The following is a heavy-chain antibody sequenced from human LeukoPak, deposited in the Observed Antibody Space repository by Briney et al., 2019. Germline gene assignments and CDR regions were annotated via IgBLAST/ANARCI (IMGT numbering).Heavy chain of an antibody. D-gene: IGHD3-3*01. V-gene: IGHV1-2*02. CDR1: GYTFTGYY. Sequence: ASVKVSCKASGYTFTGYYMHWVRQAPGQGLEWMGWINPNSGGTNYAQKFQGRVTMTRDTSISTAYMELSSLRSEDTAVYYCARGLLDYDFWSGPLDYWGQGTLVTVSS. J-gene: IGHJ4*02. CDR2: INPNSGGT. CDR3: ARGLLDYDFWSGPLDY.